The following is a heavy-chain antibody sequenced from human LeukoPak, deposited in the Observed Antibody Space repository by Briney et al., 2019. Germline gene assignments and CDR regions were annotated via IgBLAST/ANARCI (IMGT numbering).Heavy chain of an antibody. Sequence: ASVKVSCKPSGGTFSSYAISWVRQAPGQGLEWMGWISAYNGNTNYAQKLQGRVTMTTDTSTSTAYMELRSLRSDDTAVYYCARFRKGSYTDYWGQGTLVTVSS. V-gene: IGHV1-18*01. J-gene: IGHJ4*02. CDR1: GGTFSSYA. D-gene: IGHD1-26*01. CDR3: ARFRKGSYTDY. CDR2: ISAYNGNT.